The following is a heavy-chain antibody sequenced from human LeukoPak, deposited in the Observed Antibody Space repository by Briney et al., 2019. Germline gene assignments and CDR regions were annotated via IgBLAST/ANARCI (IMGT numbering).Heavy chain of an antibody. V-gene: IGHV3-7*03. CDR2: IKQDGSEK. J-gene: IGHJ3*02. CDR3: ARDRLRYFDWLLSEVDAFDI. D-gene: IGHD3-9*01. Sequence: GGSLRLSCAASGFTLSSYWMIWVRQAPGKGLEWVANIKQDGSEKYYVDSVKGRFTISRDNAKNSLYLQMNSLRAEDTAVYYCARDRLRYFDWLLSEVDAFDIWGQGTMVTVSS. CDR1: GFTLSSYW.